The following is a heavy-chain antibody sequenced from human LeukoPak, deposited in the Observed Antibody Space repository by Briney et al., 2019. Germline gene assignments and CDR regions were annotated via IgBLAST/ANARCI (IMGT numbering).Heavy chain of an antibody. D-gene: IGHD5-18*01. CDR3: AKGMGDYIYGYYYYMDV. CDR1: GFTFSSYG. Sequence: GGSLRLSCAASGFTFSSYGMHWVRQAPGKGLEWVAFIRYDGSNKYYADSVKGRFTISRDNSKNTLYLQMNSLRAEDTAVYYCAKGMGDYIYGYYYYMDVWGKGTTVTISS. J-gene: IGHJ6*03. CDR2: IRYDGSNK. V-gene: IGHV3-30*02.